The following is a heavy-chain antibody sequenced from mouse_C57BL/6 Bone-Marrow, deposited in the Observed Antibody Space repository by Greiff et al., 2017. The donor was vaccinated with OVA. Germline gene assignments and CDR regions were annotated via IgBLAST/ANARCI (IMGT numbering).Heavy chain of an antibody. Sequence: QVQLKQPGAELVKPGASVKLSCKASGYTFTSYWMHWVKQRPGQGLEWIGMIHPNSGSTNYNEKFKSKATLTVDKSSSTAYMQLSSLTSEDSAVYYCARKAYYSNYGAMDYWGQGTSVTVSS. CDR2: IHPNSGST. CDR1: GYTFTSYW. V-gene: IGHV1-64*01. D-gene: IGHD2-5*01. CDR3: ARKAYYSNYGAMDY. J-gene: IGHJ4*01.